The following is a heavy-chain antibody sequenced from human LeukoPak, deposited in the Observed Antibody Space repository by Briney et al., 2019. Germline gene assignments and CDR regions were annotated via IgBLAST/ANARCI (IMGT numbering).Heavy chain of an antibody. Sequence: GGSLRLSCAASGFTFSSYAMSWVRQVPGKGLEWVSAISGSGGSTYYADSVKGRFTISRDNSKNTLYLQMNSLRAEDTAVYYCAKAGGSVVGPLDYWGQGTLVTVSS. CDR2: ISGSGGST. J-gene: IGHJ4*02. V-gene: IGHV3-23*01. CDR1: GFTFSSYA. D-gene: IGHD3/OR15-3a*01. CDR3: AKAGGSVVGPLDY.